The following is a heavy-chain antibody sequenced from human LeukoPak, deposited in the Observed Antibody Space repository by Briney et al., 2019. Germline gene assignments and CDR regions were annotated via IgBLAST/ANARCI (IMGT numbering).Heavy chain of an antibody. Sequence: SETLSLTCAVYGGSFSGYYWSWIRQPPGKGLEWIGEINHSGSTNYNPSLESRVTISVDTSKNQFSLRLNSVTAADTAVYYCARIAVAGGEDYFDYWGRGTLVTVSS. J-gene: IGHJ4*02. CDR2: INHSGST. V-gene: IGHV4-34*01. D-gene: IGHD6-19*01. CDR1: GGSFSGYY. CDR3: ARIAVAGGEDYFDY.